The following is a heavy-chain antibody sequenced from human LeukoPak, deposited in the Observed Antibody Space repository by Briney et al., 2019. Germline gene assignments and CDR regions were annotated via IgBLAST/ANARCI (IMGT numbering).Heavy chain of an antibody. CDR3: ARFYYFDASGWFDP. D-gene: IGHD3-22*01. CDR2: IYYSGST. V-gene: IGHV4-59*01. J-gene: IGHJ5*02. Sequence: SETLSLTCTVSGDSISSYYWSWIRQPPGKGLEWIGYIYYSGSTTYNPSLRSRVTISVDTSKNQFSLKLSSVTAADTAMYYCARFYYFDASGWFDPWGQGTPVTVSS. CDR1: GDSISSYY.